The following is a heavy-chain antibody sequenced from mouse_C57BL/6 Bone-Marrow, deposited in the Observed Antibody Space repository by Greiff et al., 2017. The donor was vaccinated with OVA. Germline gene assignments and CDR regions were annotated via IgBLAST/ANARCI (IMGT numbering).Heavy chain of an antibody. V-gene: IGHV3-6*01. Sequence: ESGPGLVKPSQSLSLTCSVPGYSITSGYYWNWIRQFPGNKLEWMGYISYDGSNNYNPSLKNRISITRDTSKNQFFLKLNSVTTEDTATYYCARDRISYWGQGTLVTVSA. CDR2: ISYDGSN. CDR1: GYSITSGYY. J-gene: IGHJ3*01. CDR3: ARDRISY.